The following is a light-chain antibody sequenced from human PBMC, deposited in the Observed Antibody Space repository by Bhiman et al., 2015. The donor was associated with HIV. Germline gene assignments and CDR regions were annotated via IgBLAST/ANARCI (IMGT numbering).Light chain of an antibody. CDR1: SRDVGGYNY. V-gene: IGLV2-8*01. CDR3: SSYGGTTNWGA. J-gene: IGLJ2*01. Sequence: QSALTQPASVSGSPGQSINISCTGTSRDVGGYNYVSWYQHHPGKAPKLIIYEVNKRPSGVPARFSGSKSGNTASLTVSGLQDEDEADYYCSSYGGTTNWGAFGGGTKLTVL. CDR2: EVN.